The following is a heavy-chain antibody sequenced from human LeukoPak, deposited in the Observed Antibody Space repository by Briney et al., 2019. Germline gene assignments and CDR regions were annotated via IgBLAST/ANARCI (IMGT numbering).Heavy chain of an antibody. V-gene: IGHV1-2*02. CDR3: ARDLRGYSGYDLDY. D-gene: IGHD5-12*01. J-gene: IGHJ4*02. CDR2: INTNSGGT. CDR1: GYTLTGYY. Sequence: ASVKVSCKASGYTLTGYYMHWVRQAPGQGLEWMGWINTNSGGTNYAQKFQGRVTMTRDTSISTAYMELSRLRSDDTAVYYCARDLRGYSGYDLDYWGQGTLVTVSS.